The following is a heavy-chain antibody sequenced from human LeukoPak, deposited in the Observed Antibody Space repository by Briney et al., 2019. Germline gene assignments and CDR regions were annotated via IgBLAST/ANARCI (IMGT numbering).Heavy chain of an antibody. D-gene: IGHD4-11*01. CDR2: IRYDGSNK. Sequence: PGRSLRLSCAASGFTFSSYGMHWVRQAPGKGLEWVAFIRYDGSNKYYADSVKGRFTISRDNSKNSLYLQMNSLRAEDTAVYYCAKGGVTHDTFDIWGQGTMVTVSS. CDR3: AKGGVTHDTFDI. V-gene: IGHV3-30*02. J-gene: IGHJ3*02. CDR1: GFTFSSYG.